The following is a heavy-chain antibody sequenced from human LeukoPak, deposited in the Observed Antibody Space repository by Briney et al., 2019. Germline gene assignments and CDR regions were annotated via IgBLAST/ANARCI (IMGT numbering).Heavy chain of an antibody. CDR2: ISYDGSNK. Sequence: GGSLRLSCAASGFTFSSYGMHWVRQAPGKGLEWVAVISYDGSNKYYADSVKGRFTISRDNTKNTLYLQMNSLRAEDTAVYYCAKDPEQWLVSTDYWGQGTLVTVSS. J-gene: IGHJ4*02. D-gene: IGHD6-19*01. V-gene: IGHV3-30*18. CDR3: AKDPEQWLVSTDY. CDR1: GFTFSSYG.